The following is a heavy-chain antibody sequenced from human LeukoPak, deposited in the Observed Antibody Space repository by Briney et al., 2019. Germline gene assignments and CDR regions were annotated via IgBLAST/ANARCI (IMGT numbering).Heavy chain of an antibody. CDR2: ISAYNGNT. V-gene: IGHV1-18*01. Sequence: ASVKVSCKASGYTFTSYGISWVRQAPGQGLEWMGCISAYNGNTNYAQKLQGRVTMTTDTSTSTAYMELRSLRSDDTAVYYCARDPGIAAALLEIDYWGQGTLVTVSS. CDR1: GYTFTSYG. D-gene: IGHD6-13*01. CDR3: ARDPGIAAALLEIDY. J-gene: IGHJ4*02.